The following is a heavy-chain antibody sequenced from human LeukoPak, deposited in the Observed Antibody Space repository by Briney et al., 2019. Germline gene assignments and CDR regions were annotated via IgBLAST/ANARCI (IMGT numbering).Heavy chain of an antibody. D-gene: IGHD3-22*01. V-gene: IGHV3-7*01. CDR2: IKQDGSEK. Sequence: GGSLRLSCAASGFTFSSYWMSWVRQAPGKGLEWVANIKQDGSEKYYVDSVKGRFTISRDNAKNSLYLQMNSLRAEDTAVYYCARGRGVNYDSSGYSDFDYWGQGTLVTVSS. CDR1: GFTFSSYW. CDR3: ARGRGVNYDSSGYSDFDY. J-gene: IGHJ4*02.